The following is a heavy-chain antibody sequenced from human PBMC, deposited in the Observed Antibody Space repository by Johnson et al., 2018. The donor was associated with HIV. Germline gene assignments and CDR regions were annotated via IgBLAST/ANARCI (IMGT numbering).Heavy chain of an antibody. D-gene: IGHD2-2*01. V-gene: IGHV3-7*01. CDR2: IKQDGSEK. J-gene: IGHJ3*02. CDR3: ARDLWQANICPGAIDI. CDR1: GFTFSSYC. Sequence: VQLVESGGGVVQPGRSLRLSCAASGFTFSSYCMSWVRQAPGKGLEWVANIKQDGSEKYYADSVKGRFTISRDSAKNSLYLQLNSQKAEDTAVYYCARDLWQANICPGAIDIWGQGTMVTVSS.